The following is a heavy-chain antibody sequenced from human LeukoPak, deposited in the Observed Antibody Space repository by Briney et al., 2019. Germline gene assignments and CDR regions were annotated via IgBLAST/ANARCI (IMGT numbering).Heavy chain of an antibody. J-gene: IGHJ4*02. D-gene: IGHD1-1*01. V-gene: IGHV4-38-2*01. CDR3: TRGVALSDHGIIDS. Sequence: SETLSLTCAVSGNSVSSGLFWSWIRQPPGKGREWIATIYHNGITHYNPSLKSRVNISVDTSKNQFSLKIRSVTAADTAVYYCTRGVALSDHGIIDSWGQGTLATVSS. CDR1: GNSVSSGLF. CDR2: IYHNGIT.